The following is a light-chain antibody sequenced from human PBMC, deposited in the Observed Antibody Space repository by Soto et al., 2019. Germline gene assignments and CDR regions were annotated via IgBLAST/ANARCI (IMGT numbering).Light chain of an antibody. CDR3: QSADRRGTYPV. J-gene: IGLJ3*02. Sequence: SYELTQPPSVSVSPGQTARITCSGDALTKQHAYWYQQKPGQAPVMVIYKDSERPSGIPERFSGSSSGTKVTLTISGVQAEDEADYYCQSADRRGTYPVFGGGTKLTVL. CDR2: KDS. CDR1: ALTKQH. V-gene: IGLV3-25*03.